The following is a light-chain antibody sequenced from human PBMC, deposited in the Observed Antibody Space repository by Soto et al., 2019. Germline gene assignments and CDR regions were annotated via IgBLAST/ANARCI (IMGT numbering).Light chain of an antibody. V-gene: IGKV3-15*01. J-gene: IGKJ1*01. CDR1: QSVDIS. CDR3: QQYRSWPRT. Sequence: EIRLTPNHRTLSVSRKGVDLLSCRASQSVDISLAWYQQKPGQAPRLLIYGASTRATDMPGTFSGRGSGTEFTLTITSLRPEDFGVYYCQQYRSWPRTFGQGTKVDIK. CDR2: GAS.